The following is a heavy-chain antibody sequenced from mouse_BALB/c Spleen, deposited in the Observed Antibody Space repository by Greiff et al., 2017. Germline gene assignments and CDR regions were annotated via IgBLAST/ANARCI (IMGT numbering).Heavy chain of an antibody. D-gene: IGHD2-1*01. CDR1: GYSITSDYA. Sequence: EVKLMESGPGLVKPSQSLSLTCTVTGYSITSDYAWTWIRQFPGNKLEWMGYISYSGSTSYNPSLKSRISITRDTSKNQFFLQLNSVTTEDTATYYCAREDGNYRFAYWGQGTLVTVAA. CDR2: ISYSGST. CDR3: AREDGNYRFAY. V-gene: IGHV3-2*02. J-gene: IGHJ3*01.